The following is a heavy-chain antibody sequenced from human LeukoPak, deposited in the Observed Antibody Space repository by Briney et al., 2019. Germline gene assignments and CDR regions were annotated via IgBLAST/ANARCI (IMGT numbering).Heavy chain of an antibody. CDR3: AKREWLSAGDWFDP. J-gene: IGHJ5*02. CDR2: ISGSGGST. V-gene: IGHV3-23*01. CDR1: GFTFSSYA. Sequence: PGGSLRLSCAASGFTFSSYAMSWVRQAPGKGLEWVSAISGSGGSTYYADSVKGRFTISRDNSKNTLYLQMNSLSDEETAVYYCAKREWLSAGDWFDPWGQGTLVIVSS. D-gene: IGHD3-3*01.